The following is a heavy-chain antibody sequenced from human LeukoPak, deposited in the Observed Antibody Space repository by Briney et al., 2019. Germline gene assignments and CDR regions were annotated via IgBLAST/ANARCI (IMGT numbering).Heavy chain of an antibody. Sequence: SETLSLTCAVYGGSFSNYYWSWIRQPPGKGLEWIGEITHSGSTNYNPPLKSRVSISVDTSKNQFSLRLTSVTAADTAVYYCAPIFGDYSDFDYWGQGTLVTVSS. D-gene: IGHD4-17*01. CDR1: GGSFSNYY. CDR2: ITHSGST. CDR3: APIFGDYSDFDY. J-gene: IGHJ4*01. V-gene: IGHV4-34*01.